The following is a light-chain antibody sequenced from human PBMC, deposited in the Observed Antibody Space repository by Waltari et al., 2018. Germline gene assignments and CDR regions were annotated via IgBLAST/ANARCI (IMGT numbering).Light chain of an antibody. J-gene: IGKJ1*01. CDR2: GAS. CDR3: QNYVRLPAT. CDR1: QSVSRA. Sequence: EIVLTQSPGTLSLSPGERATLSCRASQSVSRALAWYQQRPGQARRLLIYGASSRATGIPDRFSGSGSGTDFSLTISRLEPEDFAVYYCQNYVRLPATFGQGTKVEIK. V-gene: IGKV3-20*01.